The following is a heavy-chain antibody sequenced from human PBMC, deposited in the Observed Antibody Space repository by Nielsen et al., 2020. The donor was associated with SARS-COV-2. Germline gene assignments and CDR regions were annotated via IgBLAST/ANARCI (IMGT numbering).Heavy chain of an antibody. J-gene: IGHJ4*02. Sequence: GGPLRLSFPPSGFTFSRYGLPWVPQPPGKGLEWVPVLWLDGSNKYYADSVKGRFTISRDNSKNTLYLQMNSLRAEDTAVYYCARDGIVGATTGLDYWGQGTLVTVSS. V-gene: IGHV3-33*01. CDR3: ARDGIVGATTGLDY. CDR2: LWLDGSNK. D-gene: IGHD1-26*01. CDR1: GFTFSRYG.